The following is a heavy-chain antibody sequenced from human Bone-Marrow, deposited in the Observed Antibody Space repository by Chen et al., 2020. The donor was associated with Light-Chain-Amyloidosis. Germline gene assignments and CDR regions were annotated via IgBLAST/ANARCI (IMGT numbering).Heavy chain of an antibody. D-gene: IGHD3-16*01. CDR3: ARRVGGLRIYPMDV. CDR2: TYYRSMWFN. J-gene: IGHJ6*02. Sequence: QVQLQQSGPRLVKPSQTLSLTCVISGDSVSNTNAAWNWVRQSPSRGLEWLGRTYYRSMWFNDYAFSVKSRISINPDTSTNQFSLQLNSVTPEDTAVYYCARRVGGLRIYPMDVWGQGTTVTVSS. V-gene: IGHV6-1*01. CDR1: GDSVSNTNAA.